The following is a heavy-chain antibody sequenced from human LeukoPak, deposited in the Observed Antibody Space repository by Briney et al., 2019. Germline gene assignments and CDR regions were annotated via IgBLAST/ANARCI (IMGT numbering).Heavy chain of an antibody. CDR1: GGSLSGYY. J-gene: IGHJ3*02. Sequence: SETLSLTCAVYGGSLSGYYWSWIRQPPGKGLEWIGEINHSGSTNYNPSLKSRVTISVDTSKNQFSLKLSSVTAADTAVYYCARVVPAAMPDLRVTIDAFDIWGQGTMVTVSS. CDR3: ARVVPAAMPDLRVTIDAFDI. V-gene: IGHV4-34*01. CDR2: INHSGST. D-gene: IGHD2-2*01.